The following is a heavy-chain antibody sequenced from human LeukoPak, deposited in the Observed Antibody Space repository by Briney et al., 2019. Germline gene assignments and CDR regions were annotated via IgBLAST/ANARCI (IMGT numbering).Heavy chain of an antibody. V-gene: IGHV4-59*01. Sequence: SETLSLTCTVSGGSISNYYWSWIRQPPGKGLEWIGYIYYSGSTNYNPSLNSRVTISVDTSKNQFSLKLSSVTAADTAVYYCVRGPHFDSWGQGTLVTVSS. CDR2: IYYSGST. CDR1: GGSISNYY. CDR3: VRGPHFDS. J-gene: IGHJ4*02.